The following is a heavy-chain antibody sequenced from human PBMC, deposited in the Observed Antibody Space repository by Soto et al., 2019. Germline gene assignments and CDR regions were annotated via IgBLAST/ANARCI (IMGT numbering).Heavy chain of an antibody. CDR2: INSRGSPI. CDR3: AGAGQQLDH. V-gene: IGHV3-48*01. CDR1: GFTLSSYN. Sequence: PGGSLRLSCAASGFTLSSYNMNWVRQAPGKGLEWVSHINSRGSPIYYPDSVKGRFIISRDNAKNSLYLQMNSLRVEDTAVYYCAGAGQQLDHCGQGTLVTVSS. D-gene: IGHD6-13*01. J-gene: IGHJ4*02.